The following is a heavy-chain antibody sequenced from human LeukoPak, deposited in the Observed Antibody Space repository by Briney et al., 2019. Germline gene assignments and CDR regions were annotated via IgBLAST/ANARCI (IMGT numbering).Heavy chain of an antibody. V-gene: IGHV3-30*03. CDR2: ISYDGSNK. CDR1: GFTFSSYG. J-gene: IGHJ4*02. Sequence: GGSLRLSCAASGFTFSSYGMHWVRQAPGKGLEWVAVISYDGSNKYYADSVKGRFTISRDNSKNTLYLQMNSLRAEDTAVYYCARPDGYGLGVCFDYWGQGTLVTVSS. CDR3: ARPDGYGLGVCFDY. D-gene: IGHD5-24*01.